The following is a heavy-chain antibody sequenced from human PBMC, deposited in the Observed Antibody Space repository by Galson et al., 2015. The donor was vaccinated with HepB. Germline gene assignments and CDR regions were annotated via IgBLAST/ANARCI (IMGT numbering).Heavy chain of an antibody. V-gene: IGHV4-59*08. CDR1: GGSISSYY. CDR2: IYYSGST. Sequence: SETLSLTCTVSGGSISSYYWSWIRQPPGKGLEWIGYIYYSGSTNYNPSLKSRVTISVDTSKNQFSLKLSSVTAADTAVYYCARRMMIRGLVVVAAYAFDIWGQGTMVTVSS. CDR3: ARRMMIRGLVVVAAYAFDI. D-gene: IGHD2-15*01. J-gene: IGHJ3*02.